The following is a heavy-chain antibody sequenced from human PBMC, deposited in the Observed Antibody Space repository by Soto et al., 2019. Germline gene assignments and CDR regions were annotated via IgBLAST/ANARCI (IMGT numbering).Heavy chain of an antibody. CDR1: GFTFSSCA. D-gene: IGHD3-3*01. V-gene: IGHV3-30-3*01. CDR2: ISYDGSNK. Sequence: QVQLVESGGGVVQPGRSLRLSCAASGFTFSSCAMHWVRQAPGKGLEWVALISYDGSNKYYADSVKGRSTISRDNSKNPLYLQMNSLRAEDTAVYYCARDKRDLRFLEWSYYFDYWGQGTLVTVSS. J-gene: IGHJ4*02. CDR3: ARDKRDLRFLEWSYYFDY.